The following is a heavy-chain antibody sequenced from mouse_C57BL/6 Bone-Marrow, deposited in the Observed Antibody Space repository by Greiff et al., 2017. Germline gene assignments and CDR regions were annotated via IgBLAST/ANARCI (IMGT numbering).Heavy chain of an antibody. CDR3: ARAWDCYPFFDY. Sequence: QVQLKQSGAELVRPGTSVKMSCKASGYTFTNYWIGWAKQRPGHGLEWIGDIYPGGGYTNYNEKFKGKATLTADKSSSTAYMQLSSLTSEDSAIYYCARAWDCYPFFDYWGQGTTLTVSS. V-gene: IGHV1-63*01. D-gene: IGHD2-3*01. J-gene: IGHJ2*01. CDR1: GYTFTNYW. CDR2: IYPGGGYT.